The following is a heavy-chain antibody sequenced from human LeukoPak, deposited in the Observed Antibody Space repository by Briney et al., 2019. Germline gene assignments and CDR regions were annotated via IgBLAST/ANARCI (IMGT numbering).Heavy chain of an antibody. CDR2: ISGSDSST. Sequence: LTGGSLRLSCAASGFTFSSSAMSWVRQAPGKGLEWVSTISGSDSSTHYADSVKGRFTISRDNSKNTLYLQMNSLRADDTAVYYCAKSGYNRFDYWGQGTLVTVSS. D-gene: IGHD5-24*01. J-gene: IGHJ4*02. CDR3: AKSGYNRFDY. CDR1: GFTFSSSA. V-gene: IGHV3-23*01.